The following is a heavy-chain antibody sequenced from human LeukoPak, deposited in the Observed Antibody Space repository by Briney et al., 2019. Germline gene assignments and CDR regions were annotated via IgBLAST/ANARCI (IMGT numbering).Heavy chain of an antibody. CDR1: GGSISSGEYY. V-gene: IGHV4-30-4*01. J-gene: IGHJ4*02. CDR2: IYYSGST. D-gene: IGHD6-19*01. CDR3: ARYEQWLAFDY. Sequence: SETLSLTCTVSGGSISSGEYYWSWIRQPPGKGLEWIGYIYYSGSTYYNPSLKSRVTISVDTSKNQFSLKLSSVTAADTAVYYCARYEQWLAFDYWGQGTLVTVSS.